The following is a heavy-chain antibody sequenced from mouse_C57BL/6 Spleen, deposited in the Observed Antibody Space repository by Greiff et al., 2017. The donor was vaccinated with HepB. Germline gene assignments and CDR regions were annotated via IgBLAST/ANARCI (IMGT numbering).Heavy chain of an antibody. Sequence: VQLQQPGAELVKPGASVKLSCKASGYTFTSYWMQWVKQRPGQGLEWIGEIDPSDSYTNYNQKFKGKATLTVDTSSSTAYMQLSSLTSEDSAVYYCAKGALWSTRGDYAMDYWGQGTSVTVSS. CDR2: IDPSDSYT. D-gene: IGHD1-1*02. CDR1: GYTFTSYW. CDR3: AKGALWSTRGDYAMDY. V-gene: IGHV1-50*01. J-gene: IGHJ4*01.